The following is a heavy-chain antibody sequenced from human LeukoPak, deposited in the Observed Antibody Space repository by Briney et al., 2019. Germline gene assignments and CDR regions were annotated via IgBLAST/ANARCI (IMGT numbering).Heavy chain of an antibody. CDR2: ISPNSGGT. V-gene: IGHV1-2*02. CDR3: ASNGGEGAKDYFGH. CDR1: GYTFTGYY. Sequence: ASVKVSCKASGYTFTGYYIHWVRQAPGQGLEWMGWISPNSGGTNYAQKFQGRVTMTRDTSIRTAYMELSRLRSDDTAVFYCASNGGEGAKDYFGHWGQGTLVTVSS. J-gene: IGHJ4*02. D-gene: IGHD2-8*01.